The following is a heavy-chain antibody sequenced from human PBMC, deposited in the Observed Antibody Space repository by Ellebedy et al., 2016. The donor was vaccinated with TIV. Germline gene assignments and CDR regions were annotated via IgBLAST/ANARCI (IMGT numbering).Heavy chain of an antibody. CDR3: ARDLPIFDYGDYDNGYYYYYGMDG. V-gene: IGHV3-48*02. Sequence: GESLKISCAASGFTFSSYSMNWVRQAPGKGLEWVSYISSSSSTIYYADSVKGRFTISRDNAKNSLYLQMNSLRDEDTAVYYCARDLPIFDYGDYDNGYYYYYGMDGWGQGTTVTVSS. CDR1: GFTFSSYS. CDR2: ISSSSSTI. J-gene: IGHJ6*02. D-gene: IGHD4-17*01.